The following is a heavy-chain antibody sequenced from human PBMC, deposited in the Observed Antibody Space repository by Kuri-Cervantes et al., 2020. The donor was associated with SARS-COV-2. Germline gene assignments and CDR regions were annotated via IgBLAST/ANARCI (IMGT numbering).Heavy chain of an antibody. V-gene: IGHV3-30*07. J-gene: IGHJ3*02. CDR3: ASRYCSSTSCSAFDI. CDR2: ISYDGSNK. D-gene: IGHD2-2*01. CDR1: GFTFSNYA. Sequence: GESLKISCAASGFTFSNYAIHWVRQAPGKGLEWVAAISYDGSNKYYADSVKGRFTISRDNAKNSLYLQMNSPRAEDTAVYYCASRYCSSTSCSAFDIWGQGTMVTVSS.